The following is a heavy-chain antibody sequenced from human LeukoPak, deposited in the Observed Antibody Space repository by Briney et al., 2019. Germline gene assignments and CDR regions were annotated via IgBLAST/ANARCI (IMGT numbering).Heavy chain of an antibody. J-gene: IGHJ6*03. CDR2: INHSGST. Sequence: SETLSLTCAVYGGSFSGYYWSWIRQPPGKGLEWIGEINHSGSTNYNPSLKSRVTISIDTSKNQFSLKRSSVTATDTAVYSCARGRPGSGYYYYTDVWGKGTTVTVSS. CDR1: GGSFSGYY. D-gene: IGHD3-10*01. CDR3: ARGRPGSGYYYYTDV. V-gene: IGHV4-34*01.